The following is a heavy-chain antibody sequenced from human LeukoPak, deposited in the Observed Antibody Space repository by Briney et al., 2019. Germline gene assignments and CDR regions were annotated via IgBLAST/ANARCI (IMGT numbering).Heavy chain of an antibody. Sequence: GGSLRLSCAASGFTFDDYAMHWVRQAPGKGLEWVSGISGSGDSTYYGDSVKGRFTISRDNSKNTLYLQMNSLRAEDTAVYYCAKTRPLDSSSWSHGDYWGQGTLVTVSS. CDR1: GFTFDDYA. J-gene: IGHJ4*02. CDR3: AKTRPLDSSSWSHGDY. CDR2: ISGSGDST. D-gene: IGHD6-13*01. V-gene: IGHV3-23*01.